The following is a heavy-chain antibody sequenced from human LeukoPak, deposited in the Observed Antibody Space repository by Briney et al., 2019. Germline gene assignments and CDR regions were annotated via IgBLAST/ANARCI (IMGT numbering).Heavy chain of an antibody. J-gene: IGHJ6*02. CDR2: IIPIFGTA. D-gene: IGHD2-15*01. CDR1: GGTFSSYA. V-gene: IGHV1-69*01. Sequence: SVKVSCKASGGTFSSYAISWVRQAPGQGLEWMGGIIPIFGTANYAQKFQGRVTITADESTSTAYMELSSLRSEDTAVCYCARDGEYCSGGSCYPLAYYYGMDVWGQGTTVTVSS. CDR3: ARDGEYCSGGSCYPLAYYYGMDV.